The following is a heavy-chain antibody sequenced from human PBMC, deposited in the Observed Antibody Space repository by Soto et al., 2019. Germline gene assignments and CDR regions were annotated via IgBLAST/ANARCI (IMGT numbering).Heavy chain of an antibody. CDR1: GFTFSSCA. J-gene: IGHJ5*02. CDR3: TRDASRDSSARGWFDP. D-gene: IGHD6-13*01. V-gene: IGHV3-21*01. CDR2: ISSNSAYI. Sequence: TGGSLRLSCAASGFTFSSCAMSWVRQAPGKGLEWVSTISSNSAYIHYTDALRGRFTISRDNAKNSLHLQMNSLRAEDTAVYYCTRDASRDSSARGWFDPWGPGTLVTVSS.